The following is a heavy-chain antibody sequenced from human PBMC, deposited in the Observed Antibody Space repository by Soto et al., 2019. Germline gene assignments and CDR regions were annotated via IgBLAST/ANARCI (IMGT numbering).Heavy chain of an antibody. CDR1: GFTFSSYS. CDR3: ARDICGGDCYSGRLDAFDI. V-gene: IGHV3-21*01. CDR2: ISSSSSYI. D-gene: IGHD2-21*02. J-gene: IGHJ3*02. Sequence: GSLRLSCAASGFTFSSYSMNWVRQAPGKGLEWVSSISSSSSYIYYADSVKGRFTISRDNAKNSLYLQMNSLRAEDTAVYYCARDICGGDCYSGRLDAFDIWGQGTMVTVSS.